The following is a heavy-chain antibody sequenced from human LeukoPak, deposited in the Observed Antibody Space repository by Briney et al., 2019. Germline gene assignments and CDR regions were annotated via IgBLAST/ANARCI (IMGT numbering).Heavy chain of an antibody. Sequence: KPSETLSLTCSVSGGSISSSSYYWGWIRQPPGKGLEWIGSINYNRNTHYNASLKSPVTITLHTTKNQFSLKLRPVTPPDTAVDYCGSPSSSSSTYDYWGQGTLVTVSS. CDR2: INYNRNT. V-gene: IGHV4-39*01. J-gene: IGHJ4*02. CDR1: GGSISSSSYY. CDR3: GSPSSSSSTYDY. D-gene: IGHD6-6*01.